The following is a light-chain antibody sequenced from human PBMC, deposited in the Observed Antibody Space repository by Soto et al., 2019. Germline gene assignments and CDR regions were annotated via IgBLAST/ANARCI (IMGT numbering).Light chain of an antibody. CDR1: QSVSTY. J-gene: IGKJ1*01. V-gene: IGKV3-20*01. Sequence: EIGLTQSPGTLSLSPGERATLSCRASQSVSTYLAWYQQKPGQAPRLLIYAASSRATGIPDRFSGSGSGTDFTLTISRLEPEDFAVYYCQQYGSSWTFGQGTKVDIK. CDR2: AAS. CDR3: QQYGSSWT.